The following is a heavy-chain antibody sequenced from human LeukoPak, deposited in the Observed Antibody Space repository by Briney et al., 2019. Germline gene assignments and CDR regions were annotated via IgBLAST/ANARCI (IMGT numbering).Heavy chain of an antibody. Sequence: SETLSLTCTVSGGSISSYYWSWIRQPPGKGLEWIGYIYYSGSANYNPSLKSRVTISVDTSKNQFSLKLSSVTAADTAVYYCARAIAAAGTRGAFDIWGQGTMVTVSS. J-gene: IGHJ3*02. CDR2: IYYSGSA. CDR1: GGSISSYY. V-gene: IGHV4-59*01. CDR3: ARAIAAAGTRGAFDI. D-gene: IGHD6-13*01.